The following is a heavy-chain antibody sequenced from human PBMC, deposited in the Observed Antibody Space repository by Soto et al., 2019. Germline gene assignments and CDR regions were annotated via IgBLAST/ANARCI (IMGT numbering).Heavy chain of an antibody. Sequence: QVQLQESGPGLVKPSETLSLICIVSGGSINSHYWSWIRQPPGKGLEWIGWIYHSGSTEYNPSLQSRVTISVDTSKNHFSLKLSSVTPADTAVYYCARGGWSNDNWGLGTLVTVSS. CDR1: GGSINSHY. V-gene: IGHV4-59*11. CDR3: ARGGWSNDN. CDR2: IYHSGST. J-gene: IGHJ4*02.